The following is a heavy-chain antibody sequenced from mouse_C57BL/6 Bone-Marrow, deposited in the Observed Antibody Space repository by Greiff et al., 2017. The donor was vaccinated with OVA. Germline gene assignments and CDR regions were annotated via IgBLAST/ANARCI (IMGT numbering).Heavy chain of an antibody. CDR1: GYTFTSYW. CDR3: ARRYYGSIYRYFAV. CDR2: IYPGRGST. Sequence: QVQLQQPGAELVKPGASVKMSCKASGYTFTSYWITWVKQRPGQGLAWIGDIYPGRGSTNYNEKFKSKATLTVDTSSSTAYMQISSLTSEDSAVYYCARRYYGSIYRYFAVWGTGTTVTVSS. J-gene: IGHJ1*03. D-gene: IGHD1-1*01. V-gene: IGHV1-55*01.